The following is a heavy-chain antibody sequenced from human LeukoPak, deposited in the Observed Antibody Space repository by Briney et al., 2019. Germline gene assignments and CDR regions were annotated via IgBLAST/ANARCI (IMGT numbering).Heavy chain of an antibody. V-gene: IGHV4-38-2*02. D-gene: IGHD6-6*01. CDR1: TYSISSGYY. CDR2: IYHNGNT. Sequence: SETLSLTCTVSTYSISSGYYWGWIRQPPGKGLEWIGNIYHNGNTYYNPSLKSRVTISVDRSKNQFSLKLSSVTAADTAVYYCARDKPSSSRHMDVWGKGTTVTVSS. J-gene: IGHJ6*03. CDR3: ARDKPSSSRHMDV.